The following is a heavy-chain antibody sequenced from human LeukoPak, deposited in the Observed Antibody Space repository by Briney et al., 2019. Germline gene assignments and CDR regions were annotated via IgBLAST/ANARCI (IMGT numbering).Heavy chain of an antibody. CDR2: IKSKTDGVIK. CDR1: LLTHSDAW. D-gene: IGHD4/OR15-4a*01. CDR3: ATGRCGYFDS. Sequence: GGSLRLSCAASLLTHSDAWMTWVRQAPRKGLEWVARIKSKTDGVIKDYAAPVKGTFTISRDDSENTVYLQMNSLKIEDTAVYYCATGRCGYFDSWGQGTLVFVSS. V-gene: IGHV3-15*01. J-gene: IGHJ4*02.